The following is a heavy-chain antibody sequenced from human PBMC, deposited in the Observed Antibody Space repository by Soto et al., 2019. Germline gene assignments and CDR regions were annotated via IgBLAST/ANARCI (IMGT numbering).Heavy chain of an antibody. CDR1: GFTFSSYA. J-gene: IGHJ4*02. D-gene: IGHD3-16*01. CDR3: AKRHVAFTFPYYFDY. CDR2: ISGSGGST. V-gene: IGHV3-23*01. Sequence: PGGSLRLSCAASGFTFSSYAMSWVRQAPGKGLEWVSAISGSGGSTYYADSVKGRFTISRDNSKNTLYLQMNSLRAEDTAVYYCAKRHVAFTFPYYFDYWGQGTLVTVSS.